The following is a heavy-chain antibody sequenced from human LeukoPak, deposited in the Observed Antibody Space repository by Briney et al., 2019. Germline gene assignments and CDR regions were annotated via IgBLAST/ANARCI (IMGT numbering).Heavy chain of an antibody. CDR1: GGTFSSYA. V-gene: IGHV1-69*05. CDR2: IIPIFGTA. D-gene: IGHD2-21*02. Sequence: GSSVKVSCKASGGTFSSYAISWVRQAPGQGLEWMGGIIPIFGTANYAQKFQGRVTITTDESTSTAYMELSSLRSEDTAVYYCARESVAYCGGDCYAFDIWRQGTMVTVSS. J-gene: IGHJ3*02. CDR3: ARESVAYCGGDCYAFDI.